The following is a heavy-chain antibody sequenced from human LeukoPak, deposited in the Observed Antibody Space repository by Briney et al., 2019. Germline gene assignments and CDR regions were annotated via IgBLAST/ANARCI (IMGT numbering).Heavy chain of an antibody. J-gene: IGHJ5*01. CDR1: GFNFASRW. CDR2: ISSDGSDT. CDR3: ARHFDGKGSFDF. D-gene: IGHD4-23*01. Sequence: PGGSLRLSCAASGFNFASRWMHWVRQVPGKGLVWVSRISSDGSDTTYADSVKGRFTISRDNVKKIAYLQMRSLRVEDTAVYYCARHFDGKGSFDFWGQGTLVTVSS. V-gene: IGHV3-74*01.